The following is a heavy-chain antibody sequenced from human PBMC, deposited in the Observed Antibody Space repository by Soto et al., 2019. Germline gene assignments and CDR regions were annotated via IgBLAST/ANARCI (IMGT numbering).Heavy chain of an antibody. CDR3: ARQSLGNIRLRGFDY. CDR2: IWYDGSEK. CDR1: GFTFSSYG. Sequence: QVQLVESGGGVVQPGRSLRLSCAASGFTFSSYGMHWVRQAPGKGLEWVAVIWYDGSEKYYADSVKGRFTISRDNSKNTLYLQMNSLRAEDTAVYYCARQSLGNIRLRGFDYWGQGALDTVSS. D-gene: IGHD1-1*01. J-gene: IGHJ4*02. V-gene: IGHV3-33*01.